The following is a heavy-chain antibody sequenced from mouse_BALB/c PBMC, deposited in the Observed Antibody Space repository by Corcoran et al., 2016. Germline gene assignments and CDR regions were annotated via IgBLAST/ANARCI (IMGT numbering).Heavy chain of an antibody. CDR1: GYSFTGYY. J-gene: IGHJ2*01. CDR2: ISCYNGAT. CDR3: ARKGDGKEYYFDY. D-gene: IGHD2-1*01. V-gene: IGHV1S34*01. Sequence: LVKTGASVKISCKASGYSFTGYYMHWVKQSHGKSLEWIGYISCYNGATSYNQKFKGKATFTVDTSSSTAYMQFNSLTSEDSAVYYCARKGDGKEYYFDYWGQGTTLTVSS.